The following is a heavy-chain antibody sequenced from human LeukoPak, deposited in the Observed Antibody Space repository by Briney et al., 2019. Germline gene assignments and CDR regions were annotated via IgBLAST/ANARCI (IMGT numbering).Heavy chain of an antibody. CDR3: AIEEGTSPFDY. Sequence: GGPLRLSCAASGFTFSSYWMSWVRQAPGKGLEWVANIKQDGSERYYVGSVKGRFTISRDNAKNSLYLQTNSLRVEDTAVYYCAIEEGTSPFDYWGQGTLVTVSS. J-gene: IGHJ4*02. D-gene: IGHD3-10*01. CDR1: GFTFSSYW. V-gene: IGHV3-7*01. CDR2: IKQDGSER.